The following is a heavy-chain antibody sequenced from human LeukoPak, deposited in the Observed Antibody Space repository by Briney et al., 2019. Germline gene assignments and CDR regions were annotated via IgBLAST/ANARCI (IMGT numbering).Heavy chain of an antibody. CDR2: IHQHGNEK. Sequence: GGSLRLSCAASGFTFSNYWMSWVRQAPGKGLEWVATIHQHGNEKYSVDSVRGRFTISRDNAKNTLYLQMSSRRAEDTAVYYWATLIGPLFEYWGQGTLVTVSS. CDR1: GFTFSNYW. CDR3: ATLIGPLFEY. J-gene: IGHJ4*02. V-gene: IGHV3-7*01.